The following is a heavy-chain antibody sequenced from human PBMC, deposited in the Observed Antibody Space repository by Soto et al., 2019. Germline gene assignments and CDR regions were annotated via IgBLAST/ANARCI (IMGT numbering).Heavy chain of an antibody. CDR3: ARRDGYFSFDY. CDR1: GGSFSGYY. CDR2: INHSGST. J-gene: IGHJ4*02. D-gene: IGHD5-12*01. V-gene: IGHV4-34*01. Sequence: QVQLQQWGVGLLKPSETLSLTCAVYGGSFSGYYWSWIRQTPGKGLEWIGEINHSGSTRSNPSPKRRITISIDTSKNQFSLQLTSATAADTAVYYCARRDGYFSFDYWGQGTLVNVSS.